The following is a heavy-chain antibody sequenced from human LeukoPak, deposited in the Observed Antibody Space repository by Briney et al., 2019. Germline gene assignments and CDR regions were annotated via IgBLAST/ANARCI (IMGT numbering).Heavy chain of an antibody. CDR1: GFSFSDYY. CDR3: ARFQRYCSGGSCSNWFDP. V-gene: IGHV3-11*03. CDR2: IGDTSHYT. J-gene: IGHJ5*02. D-gene: IGHD2-15*01. Sequence: GGSLRLSCAASGFSFSDYYMSWIRQAPGKGLEWFSFIGDTSHYTNYADSVKGRFTISRDNAKNSLYLQMNSLRAEDTAVYYCARFQRYCSGGSCSNWFDPWGQGTLVTVSS.